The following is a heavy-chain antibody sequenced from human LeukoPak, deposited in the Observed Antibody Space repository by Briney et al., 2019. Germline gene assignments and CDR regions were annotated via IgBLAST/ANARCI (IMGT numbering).Heavy chain of an antibody. CDR1: GYTFTSYD. V-gene: IGHV1-8*01. CDR2: MNPNSGNT. Sequence: ASVKVSCTASGYTFTSYDINWVRQATGQGLEWMGWMNPNSGNTGYAQKFQGRVTMTRNTSISTAYMELSSLRSEDTAVYYCARDADSRIAAAAPEDYWGQGTLVTVSS. D-gene: IGHD6-13*01. J-gene: IGHJ4*02. CDR3: ARDADSRIAAAAPEDY.